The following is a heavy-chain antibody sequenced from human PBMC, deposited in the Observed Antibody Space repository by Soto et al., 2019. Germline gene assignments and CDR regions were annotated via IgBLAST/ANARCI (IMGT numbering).Heavy chain of an antibody. CDR2: IYPGDSDT. J-gene: IGHJ5*01. D-gene: IGHD2-2*01. CDR1: GYSFTSYW. Sequence: PGESLEISCKGSGYSFTSYWIGWVRQMPGKGLEWMGIIYPGDSDTRYSPSFQGQVTISADKSISTAYLEMNSPRDVDTAVYYCARAVPAAKGWFDSWGQGTLVTVSS. CDR3: ARAVPAAKGWFDS. V-gene: IGHV5-51*01.